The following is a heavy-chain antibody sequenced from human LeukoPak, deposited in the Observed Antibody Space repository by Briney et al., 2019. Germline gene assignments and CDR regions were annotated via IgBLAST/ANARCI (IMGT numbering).Heavy chain of an antibody. D-gene: IGHD3-9*01. Sequence: PSETLSLTCTVSGGSVSSGSYYWSWIRQPPGKGLEWIGYIDYSGSTNYNPSLKSRVTISVDTSKNQFSLELSSVTAADTAVYYCARGFFDWLLLDYWGQGTLVTVSS. CDR3: ARGFFDWLLLDY. V-gene: IGHV4-61*01. CDR2: IDYSGST. J-gene: IGHJ4*02. CDR1: GGSVSSGSYY.